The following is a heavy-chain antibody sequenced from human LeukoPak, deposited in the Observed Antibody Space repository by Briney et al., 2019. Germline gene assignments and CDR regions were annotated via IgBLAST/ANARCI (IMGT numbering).Heavy chain of an antibody. V-gene: IGHV1-2*02. J-gene: IGHJ6*03. D-gene: IGHD6-13*01. CDR1: GYTFTGYY. CDR3: ARDEVWQQLSRYYYYMGV. CDR2: INPNSGGT. Sequence: ASVKVSCKASGYTFTGYYMHWVRQAPGQGLEWMGWINPNSGGTNYAQKFQGRVTMTRDTSISTAYMELSRLRSDDTAVYYCARDEVWQQLSRYYYYMGVWGKGTTVTVSS.